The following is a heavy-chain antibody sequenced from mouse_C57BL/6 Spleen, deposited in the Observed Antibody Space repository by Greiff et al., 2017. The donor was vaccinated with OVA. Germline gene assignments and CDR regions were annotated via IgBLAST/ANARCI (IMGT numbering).Heavy chain of an antibody. J-gene: IGHJ3*01. V-gene: IGHV1-85*01. CDR3: ASGADSSGYWFAY. Sequence: QVQLKQSGPELVKPGASVKLSCKASGYTFTSYDINWVKQRPGQGLEWIGWIYPRDGSTKYNEKFKGKATLTVDTSSSTAYMELHSLTSEDSAVYFCASGADSSGYWFAYWGQGTLVTVSA. CDR2: IYPRDGST. D-gene: IGHD3-2*02. CDR1: GYTFTSYD.